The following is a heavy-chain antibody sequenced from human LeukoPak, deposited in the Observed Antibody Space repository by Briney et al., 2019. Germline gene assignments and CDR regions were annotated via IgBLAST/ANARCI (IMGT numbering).Heavy chain of an antibody. V-gene: IGHV5-51*01. Sequence: GESLKISCQGSGYSFSSYWIGWVRQMPGKGLEWMGIIYPGDSDTRYSPSFQGQVTMSADKSINTAYLQWSSLKASDTAMYYCARRAPLSGESFDYWGQGTLVTVSS. J-gene: IGHJ4*02. D-gene: IGHD4-17*01. CDR2: IYPGDSDT. CDR3: ARRAPLSGESFDY. CDR1: GYSFSSYW.